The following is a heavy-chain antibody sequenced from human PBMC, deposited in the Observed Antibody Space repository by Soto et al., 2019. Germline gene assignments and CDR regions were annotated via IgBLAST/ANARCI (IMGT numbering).Heavy chain of an antibody. CDR3: ARVDYYDSSGYYST. CDR2: INHSGST. D-gene: IGHD3-22*01. V-gene: IGHV4-34*01. Sequence: SETLSLTCAVYGGSFSGYYWSWIRQPPGKGLEWIGEINHSGSTNYNPSLKSRVTISVDTSKNQFSLKLSSVTAADTAVYYCARVDYYDSSGYYSTWGQGTLVTVSS. J-gene: IGHJ5*02. CDR1: GGSFSGYY.